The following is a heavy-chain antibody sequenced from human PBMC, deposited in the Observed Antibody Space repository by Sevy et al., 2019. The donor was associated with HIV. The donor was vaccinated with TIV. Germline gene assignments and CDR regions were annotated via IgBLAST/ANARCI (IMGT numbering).Heavy chain of an antibody. CDR1: GGSISSNAW. Sequence: SETLSLTCAVSGGSISSNAWWSWVRQPPGKGLEWIGEIYHSGSTNYNPSLKSRVTISVDKANNHFSLKLSSVTAADTAVYYCASGREIAGKILLQNWFDPWGQGTLVTVSS. J-gene: IGHJ5*02. CDR3: ASGREIAGKILLQNWFDP. V-gene: IGHV4-4*02. D-gene: IGHD1-26*01. CDR2: IYHSGST.